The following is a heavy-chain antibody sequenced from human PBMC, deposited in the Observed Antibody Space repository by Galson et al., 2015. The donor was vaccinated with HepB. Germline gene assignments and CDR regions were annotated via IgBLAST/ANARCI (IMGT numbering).Heavy chain of an antibody. D-gene: IGHD6-19*01. V-gene: IGHV3-9*01. Sequence: SLRLSCAASGFTFDDYAMHWVRQAPGKGLEWVSGISWNIGSIGYADSVKGRFTISRDNAKNSLYLQMNSLRAEDTALYYCVKDIGYSSDHSDYWGQGTLVTVSS. CDR1: GFTFDDYA. J-gene: IGHJ4*02. CDR2: ISWNIGSI. CDR3: VKDIGYSSDHSDY.